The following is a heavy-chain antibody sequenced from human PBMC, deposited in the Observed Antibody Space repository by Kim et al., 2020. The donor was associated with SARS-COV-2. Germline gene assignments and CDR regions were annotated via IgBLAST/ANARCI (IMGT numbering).Heavy chain of an antibody. V-gene: IGHV4-34*01. CDR2: INHSGST. CDR1: GGSFSGYY. J-gene: IGHJ2*01. Sequence: SETLSLTCAVYGGSFSGYYWSWIRQPPGKGLEWIGEINHSGSTNYNPSLKSRVTISVDTSKNQFSLKLSSVTAADTAVYYCARMVVLNRIPRYFDLWGRGTLVTVSS. CDR3: ARMVVLNRIPRYFDL. D-gene: IGHD2-15*01.